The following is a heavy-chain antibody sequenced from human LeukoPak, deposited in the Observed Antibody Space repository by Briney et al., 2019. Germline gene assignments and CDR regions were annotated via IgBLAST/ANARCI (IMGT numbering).Heavy chain of an antibody. CDR2: IIPIFGTP. J-gene: IGHJ6*03. V-gene: IGHV1-69*05. CDR1: GGTFRTYS. Sequence: SVKVSCKASGGTFRTYSVTWVRQAPGQGLEWMGGIIPIFGTPNYAQTFQGRVKVTTDDATGTAYMELSSLMSEDTAIYYCARVDRYHFYLDVWGKGTPVTVSS. CDR3: ARVDRYHFYLDV.